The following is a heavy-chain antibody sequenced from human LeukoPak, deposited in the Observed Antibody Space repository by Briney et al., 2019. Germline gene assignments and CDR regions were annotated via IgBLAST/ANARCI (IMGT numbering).Heavy chain of an antibody. CDR3: ARGSNEVLDMDV. CDR2: IYYSGST. CDR1: GGSISSSSYY. D-gene: IGHD1-1*01. J-gene: IGHJ6*02. Sequence: KPSETLSLTCTVSGGSISSSSYYWGWIRQPPGQGLEWIGYIYYSGSTYYNPSLRSRVTISIDTSKNQFSLKLSSVTAADTAVYYCARGSNEVLDMDVWGQGTTVTVSS. V-gene: IGHV4-31*03.